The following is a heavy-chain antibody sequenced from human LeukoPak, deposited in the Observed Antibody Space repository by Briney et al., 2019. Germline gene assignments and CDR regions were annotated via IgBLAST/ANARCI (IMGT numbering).Heavy chain of an antibody. V-gene: IGHV4-39*07. J-gene: IGHJ4*02. CDR2: IYTSGNT. CDR3: ARENIAARPLDY. D-gene: IGHD6-6*01. CDR1: GGSISSSSYY. Sequence: PSETLSLTCTVSGGSISSSSYYWGWIRQPPGKGLEWIGSIYTSGNTNYNSFLQSRVNMSVDTSKNQFSLKLSSVTAADTAVYYCARENIAARPLDYWGQGTLVTVSS.